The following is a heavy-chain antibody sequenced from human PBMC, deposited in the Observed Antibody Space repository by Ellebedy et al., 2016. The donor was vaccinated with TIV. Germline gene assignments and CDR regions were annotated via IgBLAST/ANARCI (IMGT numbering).Heavy chain of an antibody. CDR2: IWYDGSNK. Sequence: GESLKISXAASGFTFSSYAMHWVRQAPGKGLEWVAVIWYDGSNKYYADSVKGRFTISRDNSKNTLYLQMNSLRAEDTAVYYCARSRIAALVLDYYYGMDVWGQGTTVTVSS. CDR3: ARSRIAALVLDYYYGMDV. V-gene: IGHV3-33*08. D-gene: IGHD6-13*01. J-gene: IGHJ6*02. CDR1: GFTFSSYA.